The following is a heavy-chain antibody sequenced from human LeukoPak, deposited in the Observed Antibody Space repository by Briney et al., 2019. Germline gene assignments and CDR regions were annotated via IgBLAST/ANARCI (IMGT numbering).Heavy chain of an antibody. CDR2: IIPILGIA. CDR1: GYTFTSYG. J-gene: IGHJ5*02. V-gene: IGHV1-69*04. D-gene: IGHD4-23*01. Sequence: RASVKVSCKASGYTFTSYGISWVRQAPGQGLEWMGRIIPILGIANYAQKFQGRVTITADKSTSTAYMELSSLRSEDTAVYYCARGVDGGNSDWFDPWGQGTLVTVSS. CDR3: ARGVDGGNSDWFDP.